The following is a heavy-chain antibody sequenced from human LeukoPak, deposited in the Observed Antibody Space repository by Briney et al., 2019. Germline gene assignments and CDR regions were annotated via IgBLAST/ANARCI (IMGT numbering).Heavy chain of an antibody. J-gene: IGHJ5*02. V-gene: IGHV4-34*01. CDR1: GGSFSGYY. CDR3: TRGRRRVGSSTSFDP. Sequence: SETLSLTCAVYGGSFSGYYWSWIRQPPGKGLEWIGEINHSGSTNYNPSLKSRVTISVDTSKNQFSLKLSSVTAADTAVYYCTRGRRRVGSSTSFDPWGQETLVTVSS. CDR2: INHSGST. D-gene: IGHD2-2*01.